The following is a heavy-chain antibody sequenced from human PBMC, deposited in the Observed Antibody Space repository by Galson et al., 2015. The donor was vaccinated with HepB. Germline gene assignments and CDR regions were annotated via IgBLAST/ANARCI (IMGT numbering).Heavy chain of an antibody. D-gene: IGHD3-9*01. CDR3: ARGGRPVLRYFDWYQCDY. Sequence: SVKVSCKASGYTFTSYYMHWVRQAPGQGLEWMGIINPSGGSTSYAQKLQGRVTMTRDTSTSTVYMELSSLRSEDTAVYYCARGGRPVLRYFDWYQCDYWGQGTLVTVSS. V-gene: IGHV1-46*04. CDR1: GYTFTSYY. CDR2: INPSGGST. J-gene: IGHJ4*02.